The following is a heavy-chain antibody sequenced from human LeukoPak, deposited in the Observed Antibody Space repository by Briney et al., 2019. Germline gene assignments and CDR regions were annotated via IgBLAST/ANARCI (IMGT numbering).Heavy chain of an antibody. V-gene: IGHV3-11*03. Sequence: PGGSLRLSCAASGFTFSDYYMSWIRQAPGQGLEWVAYISRSSGFTNYADSVKGRFAISRDNAKNSLYLQMDSLRAEDTAIYYCAKLFKAYSSSWIDYWGQGNLVTVSS. CDR1: GFTFSDYY. J-gene: IGHJ4*02. D-gene: IGHD6-13*01. CDR2: ISRSSGFT. CDR3: AKLFKAYSSSWIDY.